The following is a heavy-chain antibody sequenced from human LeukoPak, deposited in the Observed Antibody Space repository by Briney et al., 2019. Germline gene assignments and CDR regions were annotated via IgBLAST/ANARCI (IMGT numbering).Heavy chain of an antibody. CDR1: GGSISSSSYY. Sequence: SETLSLTCTVSGGSISSSSYYWGWIRQPPGKGLEWIGSIYYSGGTYYNPSLKSRVTISVDTSKNQFSLKLSSVTAADTAVYYCAVSLWFGGYTGVAFDIWGQGTMVTVSS. CDR3: AVSLWFGGYTGVAFDI. D-gene: IGHD3-10*01. J-gene: IGHJ3*02. CDR2: IYYSGGT. V-gene: IGHV4-39*01.